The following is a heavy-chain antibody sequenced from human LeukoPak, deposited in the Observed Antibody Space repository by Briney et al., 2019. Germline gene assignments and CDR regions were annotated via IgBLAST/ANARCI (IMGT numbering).Heavy chain of an antibody. D-gene: IGHD3-22*01. J-gene: IGHJ4*02. CDR2: IYTSGST. CDR3: ARTPQGYYDSSGYPMYYFDY. Sequence: PSETLSLTCTVSGGSISSYYWSWIRQPAGKGQEWIGRIYTSGSTNYNPSLKSRVTMSVDTSKNQFSLKLSSVTAADTAVYYCARTPQGYYDSSGYPMYYFDYWGQGTLVTVSS. CDR1: GGSISSYY. V-gene: IGHV4-4*07.